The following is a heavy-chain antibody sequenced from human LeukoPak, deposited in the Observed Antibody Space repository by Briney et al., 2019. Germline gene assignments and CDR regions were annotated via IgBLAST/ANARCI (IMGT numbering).Heavy chain of an antibody. CDR3: ARETSQKGAHYMDV. D-gene: IGHD3-16*01. J-gene: IGHJ6*03. V-gene: IGHV4-59*01. CDR2: IYYSGST. Sequence: SETLSLTCTVSGGSISSYYWSWIRQPPGKGLEWIGYIYYSGSTNYNPSLKSRVTISVDTSKNQFSLKLRSVTAADTAVYYCARETSQKGAHYMDVWGKGTTVTISS. CDR1: GGSISSYY.